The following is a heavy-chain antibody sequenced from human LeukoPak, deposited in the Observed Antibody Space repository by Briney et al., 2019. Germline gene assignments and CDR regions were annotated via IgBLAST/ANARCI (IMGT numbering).Heavy chain of an antibody. CDR2: IQTDASHT. CDR1: GFTFHHYW. CDR3: ARGNQRVLDY. V-gene: IGHV3-74*01. D-gene: IGHD1-1*01. Sequence: PAGSLRLPCAACGFTFHHYWWHWVRQVPGKGLVWVSRIQTDASHTDYADSVKGRFTISRDNARNTLYLQMNSLSAEDGAMYYCARGNQRVLDYWGQGTLVTVSS. J-gene: IGHJ4*02.